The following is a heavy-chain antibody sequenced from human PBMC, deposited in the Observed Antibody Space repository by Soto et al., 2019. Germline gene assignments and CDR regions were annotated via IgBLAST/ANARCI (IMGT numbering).Heavy chain of an antibody. CDR1: GGTFSSYA. V-gene: IGHV1-69*12. CDR2: IIPIFGTA. CDR3: ARGRPYGDYLGGMDV. Sequence: QVQLVQSGAEVKKPGSSVKVSCKASGGTFSSYAISWVRQAPGQGLEWMGGIIPIFGTANYAQKSQGRVKINADESKSTAYMELSSLRSEDTAVYYCARGRPYGDYLGGMDVWGQGTTVTVSS. J-gene: IGHJ6*02. D-gene: IGHD4-17*01.